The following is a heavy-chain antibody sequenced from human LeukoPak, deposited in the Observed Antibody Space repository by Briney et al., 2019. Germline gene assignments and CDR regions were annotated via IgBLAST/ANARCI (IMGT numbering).Heavy chain of an antibody. CDR1: GFTFSSYA. CDR2: ISGSGGSK. V-gene: IGHV3-23*01. Sequence: GXXLRLSCAASGFTFSSYAMSWVRQAPGKGLEWVSAISGSGGSKYYADSVKGRFTIYRENSKNTLYLQMNSLRAEDTAVYYCAKTSPDSSGYYYPGYWGQGTLVTVSS. J-gene: IGHJ4*02. D-gene: IGHD3-22*01. CDR3: AKTSPDSSGYYYPGY.